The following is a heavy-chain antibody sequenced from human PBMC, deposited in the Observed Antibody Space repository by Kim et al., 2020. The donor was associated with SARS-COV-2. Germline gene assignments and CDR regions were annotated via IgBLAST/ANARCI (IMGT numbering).Heavy chain of an antibody. CDR2: ISGSGGST. CDR3: AKGTMVRGFGAFYYYYGMGV. CDR1: GFTFSSYA. Sequence: GGSLRLSCAASGFTFSSYAMSWVRQAPGKGLEWVSAISGSGGSTYYADSVKGRFTISRDNSKNTLYLQMNSLRAEDTAVYYCAKGTMVRGFGAFYYYYGMGVWGQGTTVTVSS. D-gene: IGHD3-10*01. V-gene: IGHV3-23*01. J-gene: IGHJ6*02.